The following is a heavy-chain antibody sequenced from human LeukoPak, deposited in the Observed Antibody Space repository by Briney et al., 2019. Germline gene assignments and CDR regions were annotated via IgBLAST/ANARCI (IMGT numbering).Heavy chain of an antibody. D-gene: IGHD3-16*01. V-gene: IGHV3-48*03. CDR3: GASRQYVGAFDI. CDR2: ISSSSTII. J-gene: IGHJ3*02. CDR1: GFTSSSYE. Sequence: PGGSLRLSCAASGFTSSSYELYWVRQAPGKGLEWISYISSSSTIIKYADSVRGRFTISRDDARESLYLQMSSLRADDTAIYYCGASRQYVGAFDIWGQGTLVTVSS.